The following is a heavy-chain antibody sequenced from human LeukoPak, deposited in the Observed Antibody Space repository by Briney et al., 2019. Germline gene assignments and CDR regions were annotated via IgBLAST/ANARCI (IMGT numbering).Heavy chain of an antibody. V-gene: IGHV3-48*01. CDR1: GFTFSSYS. J-gene: IGHJ4*02. CDR2: ISSSSSTI. CDR3: ARVLYSSGWYGDHY. Sequence: PGGSLRLSCAASGFTFSSYSMNWVRQAPGKGLEWVSYISSSSSTIYYADSVKGRFTVSRGNAKNSLYLQMNSLRAEDTAVYYCARVLYSSGWYGDHYWGQGTLVTVSS. D-gene: IGHD6-19*01.